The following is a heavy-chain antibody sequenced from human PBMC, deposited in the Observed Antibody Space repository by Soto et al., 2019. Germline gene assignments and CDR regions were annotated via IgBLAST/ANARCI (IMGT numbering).Heavy chain of an antibody. D-gene: IGHD6-6*01. J-gene: IGHJ3*02. Sequence: SETLSLTCTVSGGSISSYYWGWIRQPPGKGLEWIGYIYYSGSTNYNPSLKSRVTISVDTSKNQFSLKLSSVTVADTAVYYCARHTSVVGGIAGDIAARPAFDIWGQGTMVTVSS. CDR3: ARHTSVVGGIAGDIAARPAFDI. CDR1: GGSISSYY. V-gene: IGHV4-59*08. CDR2: IYYSGST.